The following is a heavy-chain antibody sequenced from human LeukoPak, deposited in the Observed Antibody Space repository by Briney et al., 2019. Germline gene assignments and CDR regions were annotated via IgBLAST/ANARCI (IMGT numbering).Heavy chain of an antibody. CDR1: GFTFSSYA. J-gene: IGHJ4*02. CDR2: SDGTT. D-gene: IGHD6-19*01. Sequence: PGRSLRLSCAASGFTFSSYAISWVRRAPGKGLEWVSTSDGTTHYADSVKGRFTISRDNTKDTVYLQMNSLRAEDTAIYYCAKDHRPSGGAFFDYWGQGILVTVSS. V-gene: IGHV3-23*01. CDR3: AKDHRPSGGAFFDY.